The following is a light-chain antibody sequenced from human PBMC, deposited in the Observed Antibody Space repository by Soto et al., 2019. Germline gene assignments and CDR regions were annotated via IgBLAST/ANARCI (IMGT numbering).Light chain of an antibody. CDR1: SSDVGGYNY. V-gene: IGLV2-14*03. J-gene: IGLJ1*01. CDR2: DVS. Sequence: QSALTQPASVSGSPGQSITISCTGTSSDVGGYNYVFWYQHHPGKAPKLMIYDVSNRPSGVSNRFSGSKSGNTASLTISGLQTEDEADYYCTSYTSISTLVFGTGTKLTVL. CDR3: TSYTSISTLV.